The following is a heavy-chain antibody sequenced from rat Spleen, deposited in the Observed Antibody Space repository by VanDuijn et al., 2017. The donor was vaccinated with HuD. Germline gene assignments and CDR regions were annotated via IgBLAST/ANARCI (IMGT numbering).Heavy chain of an antibody. CDR2: IWGNGST. Sequence: QVQLKESGPGLVQPSQTLSLTCSVSGFSLISNTVHWVRQPPGKGLEWMGGIWGNGSTDYNSALKSRLSISRDTSKSQVFLKMSSLQTEDTAIYYCTRSWGGYSRDYFDYWGQGVMVTVSS. CDR1: GFSLISNT. D-gene: IGHD1-11*01. V-gene: IGHV2-1*01. J-gene: IGHJ2*01. CDR3: TRSWGGYSRDYFDY.